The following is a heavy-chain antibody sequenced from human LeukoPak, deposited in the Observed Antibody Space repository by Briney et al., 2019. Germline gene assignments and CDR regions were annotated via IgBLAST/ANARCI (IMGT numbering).Heavy chain of an antibody. J-gene: IGHJ3*02. CDR3: ASAVDTAMVGAFDI. CDR1: GFTVSSNY. Sequence: GGSLRLSCAASGFTVSSNYMSWVRQAPGKGLEWVSVIYSGGSTYYADSVKGRFTTSRDNSKNTLYLQMNSLRAEDTAVYYCASAVDTAMVGAFDIWGQGTMVTVSS. D-gene: IGHD5-18*01. CDR2: IYSGGST. V-gene: IGHV3-53*01.